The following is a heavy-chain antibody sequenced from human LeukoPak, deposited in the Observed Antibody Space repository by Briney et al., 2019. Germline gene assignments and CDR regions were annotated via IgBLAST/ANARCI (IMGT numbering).Heavy chain of an antibody. Sequence: PGGSLRLSCAASGFTFSSYGMHWVRQAPGKGLEWVAVIWYNGGNKYYADSVKGRFTISRDNSKTTLYLQMNSLRAEDTAVYYCAKATELWLLDYWGHGTLVTVSS. V-gene: IGHV3-33*06. D-gene: IGHD5-18*01. J-gene: IGHJ4*01. CDR2: IWYNGGNK. CDR3: AKATELWLLDY. CDR1: GFTFSSYG.